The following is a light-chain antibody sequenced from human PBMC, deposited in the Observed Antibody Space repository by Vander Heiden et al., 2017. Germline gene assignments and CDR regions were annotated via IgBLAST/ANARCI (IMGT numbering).Light chain of an antibody. CDR1: SSNFGAGYD. Sequence: QSVLTQPPSVSGAPVQRVTIACTGSSSNFGAGYDVHWYQQLPGTAPKLLIYGNSNRPSGVPDRFSGSKSGTSASLAITGLQAEDEADYYCQSYDSSLSGWVFGGGTKLTVL. CDR3: QSYDSSLSGWV. CDR2: GNS. J-gene: IGLJ3*02. V-gene: IGLV1-40*01.